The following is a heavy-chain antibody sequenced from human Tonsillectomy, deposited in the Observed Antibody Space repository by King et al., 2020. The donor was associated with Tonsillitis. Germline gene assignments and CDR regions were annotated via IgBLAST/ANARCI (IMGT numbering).Heavy chain of an antibody. CDR3: VREEYISTSCDY. CDR2: INGDGSKT. J-gene: IGHJ4*02. V-gene: IGHV3-74*01. Sequence: DVQLVESGGGLVQPGGSLRLSCAASGFTFSSYWMHWVRQAPGKGLVWVSNINGDGSKTSYADSVKGRFTISRDNAKNTLFLQMNSLRAEDTAVYYCVREEYISTSCDYWGQGNLVTVSS. D-gene: IGHD6-6*01. CDR1: GFTFSSYW.